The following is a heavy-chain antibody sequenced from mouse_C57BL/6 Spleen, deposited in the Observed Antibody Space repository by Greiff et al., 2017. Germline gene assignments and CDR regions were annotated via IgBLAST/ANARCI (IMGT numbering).Heavy chain of an antibody. CDR1: GYTFTEYT. CDR2: FYPGSGSI. Sequence: VQLQQSGAELVKPGASVKLSCKASGYTFTEYTIHWVKQRSGQGLEWIGWFYPGSGSIKYNEKFKDKATLTAAKSSSTVYMELSRLTSEDSAVYFCARHEENYYGSSFYWYFDVWGTGTTVTVSS. V-gene: IGHV1-62-2*01. CDR3: ARHEENYYGSSFYWYFDV. D-gene: IGHD1-1*01. J-gene: IGHJ1*03.